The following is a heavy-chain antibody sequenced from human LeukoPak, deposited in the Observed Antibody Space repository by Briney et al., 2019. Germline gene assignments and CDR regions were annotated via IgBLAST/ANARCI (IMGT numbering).Heavy chain of an antibody. CDR1: GYTFTSYG. CDR3: ARGSKEYSSSFSFW. J-gene: IGHJ4*02. CDR2: ISAYNGNT. Sequence: ASVKVSCTASGYTFTSYGISWVRQAPGQGLEWMGWISAYNGNTNYAQKLQGRVTMTTDTSTSTAYMELRSLRSDDTAVYYCARGSKEYSSSFSFWWGQGTLVTVSS. D-gene: IGHD6-6*01. V-gene: IGHV1-18*01.